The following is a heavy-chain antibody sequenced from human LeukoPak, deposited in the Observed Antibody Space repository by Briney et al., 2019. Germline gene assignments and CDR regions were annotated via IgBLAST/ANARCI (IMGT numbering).Heavy chain of an antibody. J-gene: IGHJ3*01. Sequence: GGSLRLSCAASGFTFSGYNMNWVRQAPGKGLEWVSFISSSGSFMYYADSLKGRFTVSRDNAKSSLFLQMNSLRAEDTAVYYCARNYYDNTGYYRDAFDVWGQGTMVTVSS. V-gene: IGHV3-21*01. D-gene: IGHD3-22*01. CDR1: GFTFSGYN. CDR2: ISSSGSFM. CDR3: ARNYYDNTGYYRDAFDV.